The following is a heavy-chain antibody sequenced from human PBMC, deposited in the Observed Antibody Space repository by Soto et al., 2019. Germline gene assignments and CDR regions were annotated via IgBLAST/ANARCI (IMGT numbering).Heavy chain of an antibody. J-gene: IGHJ6*02. Sequence: GGSLRLSCTASGFSLGDYAMSWFRQAPGKGLEWVGFIRSKGYGGTTEYAASVKGRFTISRDDSKSIAYLQMNSLKTEDTAVYYCTRDYDTLTGYYPNYYHYGMDVWGQGTTVTVSS. CDR3: TRDYDTLTGYYPNYYHYGMDV. CDR2: IRSKGYGGTT. CDR1: GFSLGDYA. D-gene: IGHD3-9*01. V-gene: IGHV3-49*03.